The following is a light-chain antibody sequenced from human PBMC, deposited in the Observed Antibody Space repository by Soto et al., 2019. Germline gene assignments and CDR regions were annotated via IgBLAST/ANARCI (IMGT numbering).Light chain of an antibody. CDR3: QQYGSSPWT. CDR1: QSVSSSY. CDR2: GAS. Sequence: EIVLTQSPGTLSLSPWERATLSCRASQSVSSSYLAWYQPKPGQAPRLLIYGASSRATGIPDRLSGSGSGTDFTLTISRLEPEDFAVYYCQQYGSSPWTFGQGTKVEIK. V-gene: IGKV3-20*01. J-gene: IGKJ1*01.